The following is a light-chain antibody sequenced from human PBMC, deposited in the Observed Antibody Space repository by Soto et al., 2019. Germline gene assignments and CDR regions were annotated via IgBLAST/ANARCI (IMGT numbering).Light chain of an antibody. CDR1: SSDVGGYSY. CDR2: DVS. V-gene: IGLV2-14*01. J-gene: IGLJ1*01. CDR3: ASYTTSSTYV. Sequence: QSVLTQPASVSGSPGQSIAISCTGTSSDVGGYSYVSWYQQHPGKAPKLVISDVSNRPSGVSDCFSGSKSGNTASLTISGLQTEDEADYYCASYTTSSTYVFGTGTKVTVL.